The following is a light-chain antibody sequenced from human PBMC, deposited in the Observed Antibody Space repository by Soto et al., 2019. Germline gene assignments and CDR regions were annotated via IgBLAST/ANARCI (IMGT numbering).Light chain of an antibody. J-gene: IGKJ1*01. CDR3: QQYRTYS. CDR2: HAS. Sequence: IQLTQSPTTLPASVGDRVTLTCRASESISNWLAWYQQRPGKAPKLLIYHASILETAVPSRFSGNGSGTEFTLTISSLQPGDFATYYCQQYRTYSFGQGARVEIK. V-gene: IGKV1-5*01. CDR1: ESISNW.